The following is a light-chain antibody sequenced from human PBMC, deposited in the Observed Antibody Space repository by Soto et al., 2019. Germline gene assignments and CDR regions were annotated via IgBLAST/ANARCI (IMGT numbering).Light chain of an antibody. CDR3: QQYIYWPCT. V-gene: IGKV3-15*01. CDR1: QSVSST. CDR2: GAS. J-gene: IGKJ1*01. Sequence: EIVMTQSPATLSVSPGERATLSCRASQSVSSTLAWYQQKPGQAPRLLIYGASTRATGIPARFSGSGSGTEFTLTISSLQSEDFAVYYCQQYIYWPCTFGQGTK.